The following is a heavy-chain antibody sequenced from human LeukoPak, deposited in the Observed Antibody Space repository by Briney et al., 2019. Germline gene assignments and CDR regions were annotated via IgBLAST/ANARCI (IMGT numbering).Heavy chain of an antibody. CDR2: ISGSGGST. CDR3: AKAIYCSGGSCYFGFDY. Sequence: PGGSLRLSCVASGFTFSSYAMSWVRQAPGKGLEWVSAISGSGGSTYYADSVKGRFTISRDNSKNTLYLQMNSLRAEDTAVYYCAKAIYCSGGSCYFGFDYWGQGTLVTVSS. V-gene: IGHV3-23*01. D-gene: IGHD2-15*01. CDR1: GFTFSSYA. J-gene: IGHJ4*02.